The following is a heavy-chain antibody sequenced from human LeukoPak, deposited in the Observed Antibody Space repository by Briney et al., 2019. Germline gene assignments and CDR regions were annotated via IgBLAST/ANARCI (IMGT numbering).Heavy chain of an antibody. Sequence: GGSLRLSCAASGFTFSSYWMHWVRQDPVKGLLWVSRINGDGSSTDYADSEKGRFTTSRDNAKNTVYLQMNSLKAEDTAVYYCVRGYSSGYRLDYWGQGTLVTASS. J-gene: IGHJ4*02. CDR2: INGDGSST. CDR1: GFTFSSYW. CDR3: VRGYSSGYRLDY. D-gene: IGHD3-22*01. V-gene: IGHV3-74*01.